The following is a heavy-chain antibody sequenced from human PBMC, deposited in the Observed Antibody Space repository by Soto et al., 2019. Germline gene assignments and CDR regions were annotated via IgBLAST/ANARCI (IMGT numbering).Heavy chain of an antibody. CDR2: IATYNTNR. D-gene: IGHD3-10*01. Sequence: QVHLVQSGPEVKKPGASVTVSCKASGDTFTNFGLSWVRQAPGQGLEWMGWIATYNTNRNYAQKFQGRLTMTTDTSTSTAYMELKSLGYDETAVYYGARVLRGVVNWFDPWGQGTLVTVSS. J-gene: IGHJ5*02. CDR1: GDTFTNFG. CDR3: ARVLRGVVNWFDP. V-gene: IGHV1-18*01.